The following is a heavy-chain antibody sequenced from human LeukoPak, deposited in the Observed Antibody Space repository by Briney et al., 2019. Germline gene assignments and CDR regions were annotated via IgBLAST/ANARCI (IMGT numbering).Heavy chain of an antibody. D-gene: IGHD4-17*01. Sequence: GGSLRLACAASGFTFDDYGMSWVRQAPGKGLEWVSGINWNGGSTGYADSVKGRFTISRDSAKNSLYLQMNSLRAEDTALYYCARGAYGAASDYYYYMDVWGKGTTVTVSS. J-gene: IGHJ6*03. CDR3: ARGAYGAASDYYYYMDV. CDR1: GFTFDDYG. V-gene: IGHV3-20*04. CDR2: INWNGGST.